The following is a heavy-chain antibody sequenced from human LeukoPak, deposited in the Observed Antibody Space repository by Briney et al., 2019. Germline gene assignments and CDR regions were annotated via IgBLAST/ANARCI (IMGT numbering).Heavy chain of an antibody. D-gene: IGHD3-22*01. CDR1: GGTFSSYA. V-gene: IGHV1-69*05. CDR2: IIPIFGTA. Sequence: SVKVSCKASGGTFSSYAISWVRQAPGQGPEWMGRIIPIFGTANYAQKFQGRVTITTDESTSAAYMELSSLRSEDTAVYYCASTGDSSGYYRLGAFDIWGQGTMATVSS. J-gene: IGHJ3*02. CDR3: ASTGDSSGYYRLGAFDI.